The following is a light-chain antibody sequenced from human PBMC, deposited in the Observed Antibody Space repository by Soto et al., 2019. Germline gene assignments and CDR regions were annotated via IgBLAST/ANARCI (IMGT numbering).Light chain of an antibody. Sequence: QSVLTPPRSVSGSPGQSVTISCTGTSSDAGGYNYVSWYQQHPGKAPKLMIYDVSKRPSGVPDRFSGSKSGNTASLTISGLQAEDEADYYCCSYAGSYTFVFGTGTKVTVL. J-gene: IGLJ1*01. CDR1: SSDAGGYNY. V-gene: IGLV2-11*01. CDR2: DVS. CDR3: CSYAGSYTFV.